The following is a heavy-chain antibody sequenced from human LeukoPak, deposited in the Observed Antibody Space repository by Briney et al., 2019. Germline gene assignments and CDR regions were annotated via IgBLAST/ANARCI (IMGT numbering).Heavy chain of an antibody. J-gene: IGHJ4*02. CDR1: GFTFSSYA. D-gene: IGHD6-6*01. CDR3: AKRPGIAARYSYFDS. CDR2: ISGSGGST. Sequence: GGSLRLSCAASGFTFSSYAMSWVRQAPGRGLEWVSAISGSGGSTYYADSVKGRFTISRDNSKNTLYLQMNSLRAEDTAVYYCAKRPGIAARYSYFDSWGQGTLVTVSS. V-gene: IGHV3-23*01.